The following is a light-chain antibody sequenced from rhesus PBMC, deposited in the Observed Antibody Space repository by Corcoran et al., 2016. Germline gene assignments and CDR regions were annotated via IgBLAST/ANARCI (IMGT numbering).Light chain of an antibody. Sequence: DIQMTQSPSSLSASVGDRVTITCRASENVNNYLNWYQQKPGKAPKLLHYKASTLQSGVPSRFSGSGSGTDYTFTISSLQPEDVATYYCQHGYGTPYSFGQGTKVEIK. CDR3: QHGYGTPYS. CDR2: KAS. J-gene: IGKJ2*01. V-gene: IGKV1-74*01. CDR1: ENVNNY.